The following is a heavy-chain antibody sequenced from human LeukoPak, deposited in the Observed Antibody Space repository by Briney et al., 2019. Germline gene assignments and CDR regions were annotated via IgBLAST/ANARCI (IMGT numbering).Heavy chain of an antibody. J-gene: IGHJ4*02. CDR1: GFTFRSYS. CDR3: ASERAYCGGDCSLFDY. CDR2: ISSSSSYI. V-gene: IGHV3-21*01. D-gene: IGHD2-21*02. Sequence: GGSLRLSCAASGFTFRSYSVNWVRQAPGKGLEWVSSISSSSSYIYYADSEKGRFTISRDNAKNSMYLQMNSLRAEDTAVYYCASERAYCGGDCSLFDYWGQGTLVTVSS.